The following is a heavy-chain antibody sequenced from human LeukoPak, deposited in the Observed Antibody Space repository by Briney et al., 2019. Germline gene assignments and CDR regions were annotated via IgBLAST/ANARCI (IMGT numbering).Heavy chain of an antibody. J-gene: IGHJ4*02. V-gene: IGHV1-8*02. Sequence: GASVKVSCKTSGYTFTTFEINWVRQATGQGLEWMGWMNPSSGNTDYAQKFQGRVSFTSDTSISTVYMELSSLRSEDMAVYYCARGTHSSSGSLYYFDFWGQGTLVTVSS. CDR3: ARGTHSSSGSLYYFDF. CDR1: GYTFTTFE. D-gene: IGHD1-26*01. CDR2: MNPSSGNT.